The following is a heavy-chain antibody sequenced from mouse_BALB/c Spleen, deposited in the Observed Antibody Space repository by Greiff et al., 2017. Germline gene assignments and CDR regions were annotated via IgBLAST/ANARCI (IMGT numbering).Heavy chain of an antibody. D-gene: IGHD2-4*01. J-gene: IGHJ1*01. Sequence: VKLVESGAELARPGASVKMSCKASGYTFTSYTMHWVKQRPGQGLEWIGYINPSSGYTNYNQKFKDKATLTADKSSSTAYMQLSSLTSEDAAVYYCARSFDDYDDWYFDFWGAGTTVTVSS. CDR2: INPSSGYT. V-gene: IGHV1-4*01. CDR3: ARSFDDYDDWYFDF. CDR1: GYTFTSYT.